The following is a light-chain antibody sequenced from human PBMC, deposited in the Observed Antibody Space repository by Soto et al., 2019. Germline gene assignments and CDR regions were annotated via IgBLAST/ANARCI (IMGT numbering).Light chain of an antibody. Sequence: SYELTQPPSVSVAPGKTARITCGGTNIEMNSVHWYQQKPGQAHVLVVYDDGDRTTGIPERFSGSKSGNKATLTTSMVEAGDEAYYYCQVWDTTKPVIFGGGTKLTVL. J-gene: IGLJ2*01. V-gene: IGLV3-21*03. CDR3: QVWDTTKPVI. CDR2: DDG. CDR1: NIEMNS.